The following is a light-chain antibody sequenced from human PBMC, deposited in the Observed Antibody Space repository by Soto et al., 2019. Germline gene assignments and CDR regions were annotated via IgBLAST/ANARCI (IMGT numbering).Light chain of an antibody. CDR2: GAS. CDR1: QSLTSN. J-gene: IGKJ1*01. CDR3: QQYATSPT. Sequence: EIVMTQSPPTLSVSPWEGATLACRASQSLTSNLAWYQQKPGLAPRLLIYGASSRATGIPDRFSGSGSGTDFPLTISRLEPEDFAVYYCQQYATSPTFGQGTKVDIK. V-gene: IGKV3-20*01.